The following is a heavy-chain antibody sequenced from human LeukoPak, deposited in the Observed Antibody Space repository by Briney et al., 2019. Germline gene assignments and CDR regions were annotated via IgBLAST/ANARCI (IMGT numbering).Heavy chain of an antibody. CDR1: GFTFSTYS. CDR2: ISSSSTI. V-gene: IGHV3-48*04. J-gene: IGHJ6*02. Sequence: GGSLRLSCAASGFTFSTYSMNWVRQAPGKGLEWVSHISSSSTIYYADSVKGRFTMSRDNAKNSLYLQMNSLRAEDTAVYYCARERIDSNTFMYGMDVWGQGTTVTVSS. D-gene: IGHD2-15*01. CDR3: ARERIDSNTFMYGMDV.